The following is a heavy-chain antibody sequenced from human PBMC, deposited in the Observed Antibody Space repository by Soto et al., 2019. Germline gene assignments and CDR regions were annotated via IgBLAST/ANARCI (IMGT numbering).Heavy chain of an antibody. D-gene: IGHD3-22*01. Sequence: PSETLSVTCTVSGGSMNSGGYSWTWIRQAPGKGLERIGFIYHTGTTYYNPSLKSRVTISVDRSKNHFSLKLNSVTAADTAVYYCLLFYASVGYPRPGMDVCGQGTTVTVSS. V-gene: IGHV4-30-2*01. CDR1: GGSMNSGGYS. J-gene: IGHJ6*02. CDR2: IYHTGTT. CDR3: LLFYASVGYPRPGMDV.